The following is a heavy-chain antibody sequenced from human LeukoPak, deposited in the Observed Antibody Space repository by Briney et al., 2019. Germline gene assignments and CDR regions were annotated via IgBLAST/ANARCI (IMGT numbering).Heavy chain of an antibody. CDR1: GFTFTIYS. CDR3: ARDSSVLRGVISDY. V-gene: IGHV3-21*01. Sequence: GGSLRLSCSASGFTFTIYSMSWVRQAPGKGPEWVSSISNNDDYIYYADSLKGRFTVSRDNDKNSLYLQMNSLRVEDTHVYYCARDSSVLRGVISDYWGQGTLVPVS. D-gene: IGHD3-10*01. J-gene: IGHJ4*02. CDR2: ISNNDDYI.